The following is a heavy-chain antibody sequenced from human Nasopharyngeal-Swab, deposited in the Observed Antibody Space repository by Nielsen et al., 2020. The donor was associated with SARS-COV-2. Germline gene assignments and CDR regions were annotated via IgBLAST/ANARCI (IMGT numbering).Heavy chain of an antibody. CDR2: ISGDGDSA. Sequence: WIRQPPGKGLEWVSLISGDGDSASYRDSVKGRFTISRGNNKNSLYLQMNSLTVEDTALYYCAKPFWSGYYSGDSFDFWGQGTMVTVSS. V-gene: IGHV3-43*02. J-gene: IGHJ3*01. D-gene: IGHD3-3*01. CDR3: AKPFWSGYYSGDSFDF.